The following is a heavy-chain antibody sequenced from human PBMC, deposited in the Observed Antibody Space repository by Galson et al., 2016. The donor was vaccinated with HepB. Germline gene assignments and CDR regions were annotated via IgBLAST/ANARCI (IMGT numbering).Heavy chain of an antibody. Sequence: SETLSLTCTVSGDSISGSTYYWGWIRQTPGKGLEWIGSMSYSGSTYYNPSLKSRVTISVHPSESRFPLNLNSVTAADTGVYYCASVTTVTTGPAFDIWGQGTLDTVSS. J-gene: IGHJ4*02. CDR1: GDSISGSTYY. CDR3: ASVTTVTTGPAFDI. V-gene: IGHV4-39*01. CDR2: MSYSGST. D-gene: IGHD4-11*01.